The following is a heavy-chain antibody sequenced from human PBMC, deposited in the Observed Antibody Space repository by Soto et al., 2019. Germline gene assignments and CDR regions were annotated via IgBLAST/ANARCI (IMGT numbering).Heavy chain of an antibody. CDR1: GFTFGNAW. D-gene: IGHD5-18*01. CDR3: TTDRGHMYDFDY. J-gene: IGHJ4*02. V-gene: IGHV3-15*01. CDR2: IKSKTDGGTA. Sequence: EVQLVESGGGLVKPGGSLRLSCAASGFTFGNAWMNWVRQTPGKGLELVGRIKSKTDGGTADYAAPVKGRFTISRDDSKNALYLQMNSLKTEDTAVYYCTTDRGHMYDFDYWGQGTLVPVSS.